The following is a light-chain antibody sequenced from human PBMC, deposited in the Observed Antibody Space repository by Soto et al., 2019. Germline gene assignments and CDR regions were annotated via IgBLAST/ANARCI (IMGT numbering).Light chain of an antibody. CDR1: QSITTF. CDR2: GAY. Sequence: DIQMTQSPSSLSASVGDRVTITCRASQSITTFLNWYQQKPGKAPRLLIYGAYRLQSGVPSRFSGRGSGTDFILTISSLQPEDFATYYCQQSYSSPLCSFGHGTKLEIK. V-gene: IGKV1-39*01. J-gene: IGKJ2*04. CDR3: QQSYSSPLCS.